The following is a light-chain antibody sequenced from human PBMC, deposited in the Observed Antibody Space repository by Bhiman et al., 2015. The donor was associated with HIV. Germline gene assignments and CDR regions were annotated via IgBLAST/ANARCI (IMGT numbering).Light chain of an antibody. V-gene: IGLV3-25*03. Sequence: SYELTQPPSVSVSPGQTASITCSGDNLGDQYVCWYQQKPGQAPVLVMYKDSERPSGIPERFSGSSSGTTVTLTITGVQAEDEADYYCQSADSTDSSVVFGGGTKVTVL. CDR1: NLGDQY. CDR2: KDS. CDR3: QSADSTDSSVV. J-gene: IGLJ2*01.